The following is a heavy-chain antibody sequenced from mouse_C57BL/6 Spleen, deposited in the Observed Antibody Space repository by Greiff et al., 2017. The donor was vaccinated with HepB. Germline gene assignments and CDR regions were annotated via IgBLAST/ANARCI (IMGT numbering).Heavy chain of an antibody. CDR1: GFNIKDYY. D-gene: IGHD2-4*01. J-gene: IGHJ1*03. CDR2: IDPEDGET. Sequence: EVKLLESGAELVKPGASVKLSCTASGFNIKDYYMRWVKQRTEQGLEWIGRIDPEDGETKYAPKFQGKATITADTSSNTAYLQLSSLTSEDTAVYYCARSYDYLWYFDVWGTGTTVTVSS. V-gene: IGHV14-2*01. CDR3: ARSYDYLWYFDV.